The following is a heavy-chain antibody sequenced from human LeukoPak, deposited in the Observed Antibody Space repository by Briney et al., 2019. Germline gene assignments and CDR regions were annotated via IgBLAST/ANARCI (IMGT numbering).Heavy chain of an antibody. CDR1: SGSISNADYY. CDR2: IYYSGST. CDR3: ARGTYYYGFDI. V-gene: IGHV4-30-4*08. J-gene: IGHJ3*02. Sequence: SETLSLTCTVSSGSISNADYYWSWIRQPPGKGLEWIGYIYYSGSTFYNPSPRSRVSISVDTSKNQFSLKPSSVTAADTAVYYCARGTYYYGFDIWGQGTMVTVSS. D-gene: IGHD3-10*01.